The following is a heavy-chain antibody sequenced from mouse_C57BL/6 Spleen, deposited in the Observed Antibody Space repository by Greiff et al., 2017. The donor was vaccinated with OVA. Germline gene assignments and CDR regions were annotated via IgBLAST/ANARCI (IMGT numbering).Heavy chain of an antibody. V-gene: IGHV5-17*01. CDR2: ISSGSSTI. CDR3: ARALPYAMDD. D-gene: IGHD2-10*01. J-gene: IGHJ4*01. CDR1: GFTFSDYG. Sequence: EVKLVESGGGLVKPGGSLKLSCAASGFTFSDYGMHWVRQAPEKGLEWVAYISSGSSTIYYADTVKGRFTISRDNAKNTLFLPMTSLRSEDTAMYYCARALPYAMDDWGQGTSVTVSS.